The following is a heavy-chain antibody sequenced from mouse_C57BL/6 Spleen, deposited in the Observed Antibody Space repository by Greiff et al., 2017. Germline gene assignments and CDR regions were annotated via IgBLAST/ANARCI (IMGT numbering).Heavy chain of an antibody. CDR3: ASYARLRTRYFDF. D-gene: IGHD3-2*02. V-gene: IGHV7-1*01. CDR2: SRNKANDYTT. Sequence: EVHLVESGGGLVQSGRSLRLSCATSGFTFSDFYMAWVRQAPGKGLEWIAASRNKANDYTTEYSASVKGRFIVSRDTSQSILYLPMNALRAEDTAIYDCASYARLRTRYFDFWGTGTTVTVSS. CDR1: GFTFSDFY. J-gene: IGHJ1*03.